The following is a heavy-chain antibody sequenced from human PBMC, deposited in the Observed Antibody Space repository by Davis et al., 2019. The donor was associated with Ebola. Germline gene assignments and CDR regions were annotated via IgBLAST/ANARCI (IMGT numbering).Heavy chain of an antibody. V-gene: IGHV3-53*01. CDR3: ARGYGNFDY. J-gene: IGHJ4*02. Sequence: GESLNISCAASGFTVSSNYMSWVRQAPGKGLEWVSVIYSGGSTYYADSVKGRFTISRDNAKNSLYLQMHSLRAEDTAVYYCARGYGNFDYWGQGTLVTVSS. CDR1: GFTVSSNY. D-gene: IGHD4-17*01. CDR2: IYSGGST.